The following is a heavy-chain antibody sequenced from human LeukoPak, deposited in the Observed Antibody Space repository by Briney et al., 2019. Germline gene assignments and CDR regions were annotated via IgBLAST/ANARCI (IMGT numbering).Heavy chain of an antibody. J-gene: IGHJ4*02. CDR1: GFTFSSYG. Sequence: PGGSLRLSCAASGFTFSSYGMHWVRQAPGKGLEWVAFIRYDGSNKYYADSVKGRFTISRDNSKNTLYLQMNSLRAEDTAVYYCAIGSSGWYGTAFDYWGQGTLVTVSS. CDR3: AIGSSGWYGTAFDY. V-gene: IGHV3-30*02. D-gene: IGHD6-19*01. CDR2: IRYDGSNK.